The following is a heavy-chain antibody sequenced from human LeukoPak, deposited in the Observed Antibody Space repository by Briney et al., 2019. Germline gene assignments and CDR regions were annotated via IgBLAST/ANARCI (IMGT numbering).Heavy chain of an antibody. CDR1: GGSISSYY. V-gene: IGHV4-59*01. D-gene: IGHD2-15*01. Sequence: SETLSLTCTVSGGSISSYYWSWIRQPPGKGLEWIGYIYYSGSTNYNPSLKSRVTISVDTSKNQFSLKLSSVTAADTAVYYCARDVGGPGGNFDYWGQGTLVTVSS. J-gene: IGHJ4*02. CDR2: IYYSGST. CDR3: ARDVGGPGGNFDY.